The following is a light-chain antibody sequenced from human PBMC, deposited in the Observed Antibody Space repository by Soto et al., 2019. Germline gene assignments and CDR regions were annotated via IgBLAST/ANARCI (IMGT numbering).Light chain of an antibody. CDR3: ATWDDSLSGVV. CDR2: SND. Sequence: QSVLTQPPSASGTPGQRVTISCSGGSSNIETHDIYWHQQLPGSAPKLLIYSNDQRPSGVPDRFSASKSGTSASLAISGLRSEDEAEYFCATWDDSLSGVVFGGGTQLTVL. J-gene: IGLJ7*01. CDR1: SSNIETHD. V-gene: IGLV1-47*02.